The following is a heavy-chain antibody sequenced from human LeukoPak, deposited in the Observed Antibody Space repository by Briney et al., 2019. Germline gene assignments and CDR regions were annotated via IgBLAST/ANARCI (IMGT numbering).Heavy chain of an antibody. V-gene: IGHV3-53*01. CDR1: GFTVSSNY. J-gene: IGHJ6*03. D-gene: IGHD2-2*01. Sequence: PGGSLRLSCAASGFTVSSNYMSWVRQAPGKGLEWVSVIYSGGSTYYADSVKGRFTISRDNSKNTLYLQMNSLRAEDTAVYYCARGEGYCSSTSCLLGYYYYMDVWGKGTTVTISS. CDR3: ARGEGYCSSTSCLLGYYYYMDV. CDR2: IYSGGST.